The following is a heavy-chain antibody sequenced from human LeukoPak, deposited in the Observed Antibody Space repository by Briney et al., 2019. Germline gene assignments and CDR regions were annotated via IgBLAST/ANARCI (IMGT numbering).Heavy chain of an antibody. D-gene: IGHD3-3*01. J-gene: IGHJ3*02. CDR1: GFTFSSYE. CDR3: ARGSTIFGVVTPPAFDI. V-gene: IGHV3-48*03. Sequence: GGSLRPSCAASGFTFSSYEMNWVRQAPGKGLEWVSYISSSGSTIYYADSVKGRFTISRDNAKNSLYLQMNSLRAEDTAVYYCARGSTIFGVVTPPAFDIWGQGTMVTVSS. CDR2: ISSSGSTI.